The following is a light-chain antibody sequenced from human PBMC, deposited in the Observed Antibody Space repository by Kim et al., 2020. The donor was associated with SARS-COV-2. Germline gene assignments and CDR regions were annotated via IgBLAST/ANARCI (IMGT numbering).Light chain of an antibody. V-gene: IGLV2-23*02. CDR1: SSDVGTYDL. CDR2: EVR. CDR3: CSYAGSRNV. Sequence: QSALTQPASVSGSPGQSITISCTGTSSDVGTYDLVSWYQHHPGKAPKLLIYEVRKRPSGVSNRFSGSKSGNTASLAISGLQADDEADYYCCSYAGSRNVFGTGTKVTVL. J-gene: IGLJ1*01.